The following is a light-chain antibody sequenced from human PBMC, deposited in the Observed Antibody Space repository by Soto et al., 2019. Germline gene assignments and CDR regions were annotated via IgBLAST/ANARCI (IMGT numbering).Light chain of an antibody. V-gene: IGKV3-15*01. CDR3: QHYNNWSPLT. CDR1: QSVSSN. J-gene: IGKJ4*01. CDR2: GAS. Sequence: EIVMTQSPATLSVSPGERATLSCRASQSVSSNLAWYQQKPGQAPRLLIYGASTRATGIPARFSGSGSGTGFTLTISSLQSEDFAVYTCQHYNNWSPLTFGGGTKVEIK.